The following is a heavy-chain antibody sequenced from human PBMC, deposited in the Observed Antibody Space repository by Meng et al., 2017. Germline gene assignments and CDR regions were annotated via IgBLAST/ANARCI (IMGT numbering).Heavy chain of an antibody. J-gene: IGHJ6*02. D-gene: IGHD2-8*01. V-gene: IGHV3-48*03. CDR3: SRVNRGYCTNGVCFSFYYYYYYGMDV. CDR2: ISSSGSTI. CDR1: GFTFSSYE. Sequence: GGSLRLSCAASGFTFSSYEMNWVRQAPGKGREWVSYISSSGSTIYYADSVKGRFTISRDNAKNSLYLQMNSLRAEDTAVYYCSRVNRGYCTNGVCFSFYYYYYYGMDVWGQGTTVTVSS.